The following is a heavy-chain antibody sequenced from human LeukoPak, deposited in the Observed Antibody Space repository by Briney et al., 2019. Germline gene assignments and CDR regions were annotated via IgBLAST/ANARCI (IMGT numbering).Heavy chain of an antibody. CDR3: AGEQPYYYGMDV. Sequence: SETLSLTCTVSGGSISSSSYYWGWIRQPPGKGLEWIGSIYYSGSTYYNPSLKSRVTISVDTSKNQFSLKLSSVTAADTAVYYCAGEQPYYYGMDVWGQGTTVTVSS. CDR1: GGSISSSSYY. D-gene: IGHD1-1*01. V-gene: IGHV4-39*07. CDR2: IYYSGST. J-gene: IGHJ6*02.